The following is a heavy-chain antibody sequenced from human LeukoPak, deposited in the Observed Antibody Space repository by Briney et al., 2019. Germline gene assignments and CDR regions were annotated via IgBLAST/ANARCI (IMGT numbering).Heavy chain of an antibody. CDR1: GFTFGSYA. D-gene: IGHD2-2*02. CDR3: ARGYCTSSSCYNDY. CDR2: MSFDVNNK. Sequence: QSGGSLRLSCATSGFTFGSYAFHWVRQAPGKGLEWVATMSFDVNNKYYADSVRGRFTISRDNSKNTLYLQMNSLRAEDTAVYSCARGYCTSSSCYNDYWGQGTLVTVSS. J-gene: IGHJ4*02. V-gene: IGHV3-30*04.